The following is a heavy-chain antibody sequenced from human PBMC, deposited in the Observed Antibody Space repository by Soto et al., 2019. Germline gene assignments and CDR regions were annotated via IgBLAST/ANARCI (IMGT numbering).Heavy chain of an antibody. Sequence: ASVKVSCKASGYTFTNYGISWVRQAPGQGLEWMGWISAYNGDTNYAPKLQGRVTMTTDTSTTTAYMELRSLGSDDTAVYSCARVGLYQYCSNGVCYSPDKYGMDVWGQGTTVTVSS. CDR2: ISAYNGDT. CDR1: GYTFTNYG. D-gene: IGHD2-8*01. V-gene: IGHV1-18*01. CDR3: ARVGLYQYCSNGVCYSPDKYGMDV. J-gene: IGHJ6*02.